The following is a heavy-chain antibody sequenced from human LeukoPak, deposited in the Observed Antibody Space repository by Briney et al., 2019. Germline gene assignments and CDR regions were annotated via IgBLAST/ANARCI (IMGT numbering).Heavy chain of an antibody. J-gene: IGHJ6*03. CDR3: ARDCRYSSGWYPPRYYYYMDV. CDR1: GYSISSGYY. V-gene: IGHV4-38-2*02. D-gene: IGHD6-19*01. CDR2: IYHSGST. Sequence: SETLSLTCTVSGYSISSGYYWGWIRQPPGKELEWIGSIYHSGSTYYNPSLKSRVTMSGDTSKNQFSLRLSSVTAADTAVYYCARDCRYSSGWYPPRYYYYMDVWGKGTTVTVSS.